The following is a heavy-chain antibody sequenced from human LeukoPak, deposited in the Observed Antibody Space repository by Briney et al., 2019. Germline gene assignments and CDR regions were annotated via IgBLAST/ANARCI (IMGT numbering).Heavy chain of an antibody. CDR1: GFTFSGYW. V-gene: IGHV3-74*01. CDR3: AREQIFGVVIIKSYFDY. Sequence: GGSLRLSCAASGFTFSGYWMHWVRQAPGKGLVWVSRINSDGSSASYADSVKGRFTISRDNAKNSLYLQVNSLRAEDRAVYYCAREQIFGVVIIKSYFDYWGQGTLVTVSS. D-gene: IGHD3-3*01. J-gene: IGHJ4*02. CDR2: INSDGSSA.